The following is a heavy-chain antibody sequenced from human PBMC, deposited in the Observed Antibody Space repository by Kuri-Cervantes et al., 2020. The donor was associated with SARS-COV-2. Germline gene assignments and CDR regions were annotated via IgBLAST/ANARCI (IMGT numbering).Heavy chain of an antibody. CDR3: ARSIAAPYGDYYYYYGMDV. CDR1: GGTFSSYA. Sequence: SVKVSCKASGGTFSSYAISWVRQAPGQGLEWMGGIIPIFGTANYAQKFQGRVTITADESTSTAYMELSSLRSEDTAVYYCARSIAAPYGDYYYYYGMDVWGQGTTVTVSS. CDR2: IIPIFGTA. D-gene: IGHD6-6*01. V-gene: IGHV1-69*13. J-gene: IGHJ6*02.